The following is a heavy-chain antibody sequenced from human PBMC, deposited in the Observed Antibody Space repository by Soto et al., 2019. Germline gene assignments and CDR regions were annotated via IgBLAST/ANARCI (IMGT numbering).Heavy chain of an antibody. J-gene: IGHJ5*02. Sequence: GGSLRLSCAASGFTFSSYAMSWVRQAPGKGLEWVQAISGSGGSTYYADSVKGRFTISRDNSKNTLYLQMNSLRAEDTAVYYCATRPSIVVVPAAPDSFDPWGQGTLVTVSS. V-gene: IGHV3-23*01. CDR1: GFTFSSYA. D-gene: IGHD2-2*01. CDR3: ATRPSIVVVPAAPDSFDP. CDR2: ISGSGGST.